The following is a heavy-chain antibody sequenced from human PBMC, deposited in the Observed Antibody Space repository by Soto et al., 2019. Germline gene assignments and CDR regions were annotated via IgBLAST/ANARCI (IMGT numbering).Heavy chain of an antibody. J-gene: IGHJ4*02. CDR1: GFTFSSYA. D-gene: IGHD5-12*01. V-gene: IGHV3-23*01. Sequence: GGSLRLSCAASGFTFSSYAMSWVRQAPGKGLEWVSAISGSGGSTYYADSVKGRFTISRDNSKNTLYLQMNSLRAEDTAVYYCAKKGSDSGPQRGPYYFDYWGQGTLVTVSS. CDR2: ISGSGGST. CDR3: AKKGSDSGPQRGPYYFDY.